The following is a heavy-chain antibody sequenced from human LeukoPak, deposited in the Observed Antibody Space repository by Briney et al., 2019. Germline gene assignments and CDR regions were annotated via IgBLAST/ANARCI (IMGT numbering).Heavy chain of an antibody. D-gene: IGHD6-6*01. CDR3: ARVDPDSSSTLEVFDY. V-gene: IGHV4-59*01. Sequence: SETLSLTCTVSGGSISTYYWSWIRQPPGKGLEWIGYIYNSGSTNYNPSLKCRVTISVDTSKNQFSLKLSSVTAADTAVYYCARVDPDSSSTLEVFDYWGQGTLVTVSS. CDR1: GGSISTYY. J-gene: IGHJ4*02. CDR2: IYNSGST.